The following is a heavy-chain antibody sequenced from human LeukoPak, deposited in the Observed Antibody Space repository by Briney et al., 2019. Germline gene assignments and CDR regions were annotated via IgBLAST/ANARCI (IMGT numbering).Heavy chain of an antibody. CDR3: ARGQTYYYGSGSFRSRDPDSEEIDY. Sequence: ASVKVSCKASGYTFTSYGISWVRQAPGQGLEWMGWINPNSGGTNYAQKFQGRVTMTRDTSISTAYMELSRLRSDDTAVYYCARGQTYYYGSGSFRSRDPDSEEIDYWGQGTLVTVSS. V-gene: IGHV1-2*02. J-gene: IGHJ4*02. D-gene: IGHD3-10*01. CDR2: INPNSGGT. CDR1: GYTFTSYG.